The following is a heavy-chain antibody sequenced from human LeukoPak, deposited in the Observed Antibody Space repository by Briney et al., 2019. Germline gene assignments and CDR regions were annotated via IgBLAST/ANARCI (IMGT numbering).Heavy chain of an antibody. CDR1: GASISSTDYY. D-gene: IGHD2-21*01. J-gene: IGHJ4*02. Sequence: SETLSLTCTVSGASISSTDYYWGWIRQPPGKGLEWIGSMYYRGSTYYNPSLKSRVTISVDTSENQLSLKQSSVTAADTAVYYCARQGVDIVVVEYWGQGTLLTVSS. CDR3: ARQGVDIVVVEY. V-gene: IGHV4-39*01. CDR2: MYYRGST.